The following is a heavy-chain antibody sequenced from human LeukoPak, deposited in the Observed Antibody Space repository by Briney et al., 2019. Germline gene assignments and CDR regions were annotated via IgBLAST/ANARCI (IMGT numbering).Heavy chain of an antibody. CDR1: GFDFNDNA. Sequence: GGSLRLSCAASGFDFNDNAMHWVRQAPGKGLEWVSGISWNSNEIVYAASVKGRFTISRDNAKKSLFLQMNSLRPEDTAFYYCARDTSIWVAGNYIDLWGQGTLVTVSS. CDR2: ISWNSNEI. V-gene: IGHV3-9*01. D-gene: IGHD6-19*01. CDR3: ARDTSIWVAGNYIDL. J-gene: IGHJ4*02.